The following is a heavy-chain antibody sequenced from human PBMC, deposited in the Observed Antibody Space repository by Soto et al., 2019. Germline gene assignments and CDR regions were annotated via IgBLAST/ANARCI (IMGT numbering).Heavy chain of an antibody. Sequence: GGSLKISCKGSGYSFTSYWIGWVRQMPGKGLEWMGIIYPGDSDTRYSPSFQGQVTISADKSISTAYLQWSSLKASDTAMYYCARQDIVVVPEQYCYYYYGMDVWGQGTTVTVSS. J-gene: IGHJ6*02. CDR2: IYPGDSDT. CDR1: GYSFTSYW. V-gene: IGHV5-51*01. D-gene: IGHD2-2*01. CDR3: ARQDIVVVPEQYCYYYYGMDV.